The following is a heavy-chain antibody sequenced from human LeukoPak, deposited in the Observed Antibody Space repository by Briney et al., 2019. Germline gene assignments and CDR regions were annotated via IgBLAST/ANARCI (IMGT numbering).Heavy chain of an antibody. CDR1: GFTFSSYA. Sequence: GGSLRPSCAASGFTFSSYAMSWVRQAPGKGLEWVSGLSGSGDDTYYADSVKGRFTISRDNSKNTLYLQMNSLRAEDTAVYYCAVQRGGDGYNTFDYWGQGTLVTVSS. CDR3: AVQRGGDGYNTFDY. J-gene: IGHJ4*02. V-gene: IGHV3-23*01. CDR2: LSGSGDDT. D-gene: IGHD5-24*01.